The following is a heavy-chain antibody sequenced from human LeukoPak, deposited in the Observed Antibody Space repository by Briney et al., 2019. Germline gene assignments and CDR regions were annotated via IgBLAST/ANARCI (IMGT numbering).Heavy chain of an antibody. CDR3: ARNYYYYMDV. V-gene: IGHV4-61*02. CDR1: GGSISSGSYY. CDR2: IYTSGST. J-gene: IGHJ6*03. Sequence: SETLSLTCTVSGGSISSGSYYWSWIRQPAGKGLEWIGRIYTSGSTNYNPSLKSRVTISVDTSKNQFSLKLSSVTAADTAAYYCARNYYYYMDVWGKGTTVTVSS.